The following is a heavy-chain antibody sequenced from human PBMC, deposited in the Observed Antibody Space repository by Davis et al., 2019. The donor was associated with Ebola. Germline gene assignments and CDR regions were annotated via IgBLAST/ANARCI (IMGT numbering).Heavy chain of an antibody. J-gene: IGHJ5*02. D-gene: IGHD4-11*01. CDR2: IYPTGNT. CDR1: GGSISGYY. Sequence: PSETLSLTCTVSGGSISGYYWSWIRQPAGKGLEFIGRIYPTGNTYYNPSLKSRVSMSIDTSKNQFSLKLTSVTAADTAVYYCARTTVTSWFDPWGQGTLVTVSS. V-gene: IGHV4-4*07. CDR3: ARTTVTSWFDP.